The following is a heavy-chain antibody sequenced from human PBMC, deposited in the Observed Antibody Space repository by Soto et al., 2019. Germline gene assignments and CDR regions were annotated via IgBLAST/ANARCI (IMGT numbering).Heavy chain of an antibody. CDR3: ARCTVDTIVTSGWCHYLDP. CDR1: GFTFSSSA. J-gene: IGHJ5*02. D-gene: IGHD6-19*01. V-gene: IGHV3-23*01. Sequence: EVQLLESGGGLVQPGGSLRLSCAASGFTFSSSAMSWVRQAPGKGLEWVSAVSGSGGTTYYADSVRGRFTISRDNSKNTLYLQMNSLRAEDTAIYFCARCTVDTIVTSGWCHYLDPWGQGTLVTVSS. CDR2: VSGSGGTT.